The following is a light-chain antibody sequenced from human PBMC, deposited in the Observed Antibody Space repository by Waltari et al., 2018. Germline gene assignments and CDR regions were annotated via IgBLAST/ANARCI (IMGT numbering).Light chain of an antibody. CDR2: QDN. V-gene: IGLV3-1*01. Sequence: SSQLTQPPSVSVSPGQTATITCSGERLAKNYASWYQQRPGQSPLLVIYQDNKRPSGIPERFSGSDSGNTATLTISGTQVIDEADYYCQSLDGTTIVFGGRTKLTVL. CDR3: QSLDGTTIV. CDR1: RLAKNY. J-gene: IGLJ2*01.